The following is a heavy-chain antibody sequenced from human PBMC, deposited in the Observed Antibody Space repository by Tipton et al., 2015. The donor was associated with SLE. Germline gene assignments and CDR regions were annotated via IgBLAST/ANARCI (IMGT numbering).Heavy chain of an antibody. J-gene: IGHJ6*02. CDR3: ARRRTIGGKDYGMDV. CDR1: GGSMSGYY. CDR2: MHYRGDT. V-gene: IGHV4-59*08. D-gene: IGHD3-16*01. Sequence: TLSLTCTVSGGSMSGYYWSWIRQPPGRGLEWIGYMHYRGDTNYNPSLKSRVTISVDTSKIHFSLNLSSVTAADTAVYYCARRRTIGGKDYGMDVWGQGTTVTVSS.